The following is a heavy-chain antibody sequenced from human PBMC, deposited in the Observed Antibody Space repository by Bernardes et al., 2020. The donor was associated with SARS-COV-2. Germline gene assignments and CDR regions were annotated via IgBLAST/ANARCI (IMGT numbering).Heavy chain of an antibody. CDR3: ASSLKWFGELFPYYFDY. Sequence: GSLRLSCAASGFTFSSYWMSWVRQAPGKGLEWVANIKQDGSEKYYVDSVKGRFTISRDNAKNSLYLQMNSLRAEDTAVYYCASSLKWFGELFPYYFDYWGQGTLVTVSS. V-gene: IGHV3-7*01. CDR1: GFTFSSYW. J-gene: IGHJ4*02. CDR2: IKQDGSEK. D-gene: IGHD3-10*01.